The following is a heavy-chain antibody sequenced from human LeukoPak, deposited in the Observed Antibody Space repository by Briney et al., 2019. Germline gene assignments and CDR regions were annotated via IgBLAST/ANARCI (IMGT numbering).Heavy chain of an antibody. D-gene: IGHD5-18*01. CDR1: GYTFTGYY. CDR2: INPNSGGT. CDR3: ASSSGYSYGTTDY. V-gene: IGHV1-2*02. J-gene: IGHJ4*02. Sequence: VASVKVSCKASGYTFTGYYMHWVRQAPGQGLEWMGWINPNSGGTNYAQKFQGRVTMTRDTSISTAYMELSRLRSDDTAVYYCASSSGYSYGTTDYWGQGTLVTVSS.